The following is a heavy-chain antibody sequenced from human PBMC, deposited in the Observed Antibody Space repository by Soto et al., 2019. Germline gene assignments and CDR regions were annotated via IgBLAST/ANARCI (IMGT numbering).Heavy chain of an antibody. CDR1: GGTFSSYA. J-gene: IGHJ4*02. CDR2: IIPIFGTA. V-gene: IGHV1-69*01. CDR3: ARDGTESCEYGSGSYYNPRPFDY. D-gene: IGHD3-10*01. Sequence: QVQLVQSGAEVKKPGSSVKVSCKASGGTFSSYAISWVRQAPGQGLEWMGGIIPIFGTANYAQKFQGRVTITADESTSTAYMELSSLRSEDTAVYYCARDGTESCEYGSGSYYNPRPFDYWGQGTLVTVSS.